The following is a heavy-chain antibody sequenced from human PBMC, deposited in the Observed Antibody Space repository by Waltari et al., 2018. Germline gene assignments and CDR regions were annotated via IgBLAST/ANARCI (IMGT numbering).Heavy chain of an antibody. D-gene: IGHD6-25*01. CDR3: ARTRPPTRKIAAGWFDP. Sequence: QVQLQQWGAGLLKPSETLSPTCAVYGGSFSGYYWSWTRRAPGKGLEWIGEINHDGSTNYNPSLKSRVTISVDTSKNQFSLKLSSVTAADTAVYYCARTRPPTRKIAAGWFDPWGQGTLVTVSS. V-gene: IGHV4-34*01. J-gene: IGHJ5*02. CDR2: INHDGST. CDR1: GGSFSGYY.